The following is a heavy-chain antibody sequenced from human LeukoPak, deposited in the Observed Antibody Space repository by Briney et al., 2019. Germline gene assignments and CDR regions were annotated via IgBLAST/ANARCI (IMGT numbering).Heavy chain of an antibody. Sequence: GGSLRLSCAASGFTFSSYAMHWVRQAPGKGLEYVSAISSNGGSTYYANFVKGRFTISRDNSKNTLYLQMGSLRAEDMAVYYCATANDFWSGYFPPGDVWGKGTTVTVSS. D-gene: IGHD3-3*01. CDR2: ISSNGGST. CDR3: ATANDFWSGYFPPGDV. J-gene: IGHJ6*04. V-gene: IGHV3-64*01. CDR1: GFTFSSYA.